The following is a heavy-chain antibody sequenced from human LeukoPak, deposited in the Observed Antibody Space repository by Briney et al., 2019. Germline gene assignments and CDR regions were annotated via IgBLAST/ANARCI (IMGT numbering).Heavy chain of an antibody. CDR3: ARKRWLSDY. CDR1: GGSMSSYY. CDR2: IKQDGSEK. V-gene: IGHV3-7*03. Sequence: ETLSLTCTVSGGSMSSYYWSWVRQAPGKGLEWVANIKQDGSEKYYVDSVKGRFTISRDNAKNSLYLQMNSLRAEDTAVYYCARKRWLSDYWGQGTLVTVSS. D-gene: IGHD5-24*01. J-gene: IGHJ4*02.